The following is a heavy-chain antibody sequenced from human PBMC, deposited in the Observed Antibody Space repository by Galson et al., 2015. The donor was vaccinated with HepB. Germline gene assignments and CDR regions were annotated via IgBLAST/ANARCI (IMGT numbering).Heavy chain of an antibody. CDR3: AKSMTTVNQVDTAM. J-gene: IGHJ4*02. V-gene: IGHV3-30*18. Sequence: SLRLSCAASGFTFSSYGMHWVRQAPGKGLEWVAVISYDGSNKYYADSVKGRFTISRDNSKNTLYLQMNSLRAEDTAVYYCAKSMTTVNQVDTAMRGQGTLVTVSS. D-gene: IGHD5-18*01. CDR2: ISYDGSNK. CDR1: GFTFSSYG.